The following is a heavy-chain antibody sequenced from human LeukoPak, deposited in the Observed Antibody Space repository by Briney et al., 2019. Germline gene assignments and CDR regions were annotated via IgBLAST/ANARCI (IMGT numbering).Heavy chain of an antibody. CDR1: GFIFSGCA. Sequence: GGSLRLSCVASGFIFSGCAIHWVRRAPGKGLEWVALISYNGGRKEYADSVKGRFTIDRDNSKNTVFLQMNSLRPDDTAIYFCARQEARNYYYEGLDYWGQGNLVTVSS. J-gene: IGHJ4*02. V-gene: IGHV3-30*04. CDR3: ARQEARNYYYEGLDY. D-gene: IGHD3-22*01. CDR2: ISYNGGRK.